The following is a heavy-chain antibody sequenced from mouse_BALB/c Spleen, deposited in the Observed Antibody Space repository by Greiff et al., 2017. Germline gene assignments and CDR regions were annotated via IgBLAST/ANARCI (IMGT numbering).Heavy chain of an antibody. V-gene: IGHV5-4*02. CDR3: ARAPYYRYDAWFAY. CDR1: GFTFSDYY. CDR2: ISDGGSYT. J-gene: IGHJ3*01. Sequence: EVKLVESGGGLVKPGGSLKLSCAASGFTFSDYYMYWVRQTPEKRLEWVATISDGGSYTYYPDSVKGRFTISRDNAKNNLYLQMSSLKSEDTAMYYCARAPYYRYDAWFAYWGQGTLVTVSA. D-gene: IGHD2-14*01.